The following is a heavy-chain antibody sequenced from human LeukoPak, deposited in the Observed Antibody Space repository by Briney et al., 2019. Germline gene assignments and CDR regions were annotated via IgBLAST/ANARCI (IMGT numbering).Heavy chain of an antibody. D-gene: IGHD3-10*01. J-gene: IGHJ6*04. CDR3: ERADMVRGVHPYYYDGMDV. V-gene: IGHV1-69*01. CDR1: GATYISYA. Sequence: SVKLSCSASGATYISYAISWVRQAPGQGLEWMGGIIPIFGTANYAHKYQGRVMITADESRSTDYMETSSLRSENTAVYYCERADMVRGVHPYYYDGMDVWGKGTTVTVSS. CDR2: IIPIFGTA.